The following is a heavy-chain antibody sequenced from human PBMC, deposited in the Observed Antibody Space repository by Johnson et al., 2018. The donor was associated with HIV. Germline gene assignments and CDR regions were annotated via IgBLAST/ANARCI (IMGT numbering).Heavy chain of an antibody. CDR2: ISYDGSNK. CDR1: GFTFSSYG. J-gene: IGHJ3*02. D-gene: IGHD1-26*01. CDR3: ARVGADAFDI. V-gene: IGHV3-30*03. Sequence: VQLVESGGGVVQPGRSLRLSCAASGFTFSSYGMHWVRQAPGKGLEWVACISYDGSNKHYAGSVKGRFTISRDNAKNSLYLQMNSLRAEDTAVYYCARVGADAFDIWGQGTMVTVSS.